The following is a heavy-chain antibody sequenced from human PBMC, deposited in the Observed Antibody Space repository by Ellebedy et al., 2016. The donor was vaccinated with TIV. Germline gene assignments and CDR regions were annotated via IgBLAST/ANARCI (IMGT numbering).Heavy chain of an antibody. V-gene: IGHV1-69*13. D-gene: IGHD4-11*01. CDR3: ARYADDSNSDYYYYYMDV. CDR1: GGTFSSYA. J-gene: IGHJ6*03. CDR2: TIPIFGTA. Sequence: ASVKVSCXASGGTFSSYAISWVRQAPGQGLEWMGGTIPIFGTANYAQKFQGRVTITADESTSTAYMELSSLRSEDTAVYYCARYADDSNSDYYYYYMDVWGKGTTVTVSS.